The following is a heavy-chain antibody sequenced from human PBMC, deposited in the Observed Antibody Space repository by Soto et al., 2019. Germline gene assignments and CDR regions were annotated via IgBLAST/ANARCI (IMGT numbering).Heavy chain of an antibody. D-gene: IGHD2-2*01. V-gene: IGHV4-59*01. J-gene: IGHJ6*02. Sequence: PSETLSLTCTVSGGSISSYYWSWIRQPPGKGLEWIGYIYYSGSTNYNPSLKSRVTISVDTSKNQFSLKLSSVTAADTAVYYCARDLTRYCISTSCYVGPQEYGMDVWGQGTTVTVSS. CDR1: GGSISSYY. CDR2: IYYSGST. CDR3: ARDLTRYCISTSCYVGPQEYGMDV.